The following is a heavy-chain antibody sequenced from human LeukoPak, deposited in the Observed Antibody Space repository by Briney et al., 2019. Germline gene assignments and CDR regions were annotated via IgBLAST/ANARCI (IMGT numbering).Heavy chain of an antibody. CDR3: AKGGSSSWYDSFDY. CDR1: GFTFDDYA. CDR2: ISWNSGSI. J-gene: IGHJ4*02. Sequence: GRSLRLSCAASGFTFDDYAMHWVRQAPGKGLEWVSGISWNSGSIGYADSVKGRFTISRDNAKNSLYLQMNSLRAEDTALYYCAKGGSSSWYDSFDYWGQGTLVTVSS. V-gene: IGHV3-9*01. D-gene: IGHD6-13*01.